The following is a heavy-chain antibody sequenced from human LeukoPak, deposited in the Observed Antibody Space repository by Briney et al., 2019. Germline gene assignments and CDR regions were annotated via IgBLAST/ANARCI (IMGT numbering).Heavy chain of an antibody. Sequence: GGSLRLSCAASGFAVNTYDMHWVRQAPGEGPQWIAYFGISGTIYYADSVRGRFTISRDSAKNSLYLRMNGLRVDDTAIYYCAGYGVYPYWGQGTPVTVSS. CDR1: GFAVNTYD. CDR3: AGYGVYPY. D-gene: IGHD5/OR15-5a*01. V-gene: IGHV3-48*01. CDR2: FGISGTI. J-gene: IGHJ4*02.